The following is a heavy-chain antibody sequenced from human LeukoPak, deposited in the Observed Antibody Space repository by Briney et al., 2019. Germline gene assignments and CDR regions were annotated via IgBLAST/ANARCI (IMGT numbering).Heavy chain of an antibody. J-gene: IGHJ4*02. Sequence: SETLSLTCTVSGGSISSRSHYWGWIRQPPGKGLEWIGSMYYSGSTYYNPSLKSRVTISVDTSKNQFSLKLSSVTAADTAVYHCARDGVWGPFDYWGQGTLVTVSS. D-gene: IGHD7-27*01. CDR2: MYYSGST. CDR3: ARDGVWGPFDY. V-gene: IGHV4-39*07. CDR1: GGSISSRSHY.